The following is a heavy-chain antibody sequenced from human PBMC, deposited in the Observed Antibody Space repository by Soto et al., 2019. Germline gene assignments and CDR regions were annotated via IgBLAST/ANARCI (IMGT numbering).Heavy chain of an antibody. V-gene: IGHV3-33*01. J-gene: IGHJ6*02. D-gene: IGHD3-3*01. Sequence: QVQLVESGGGVVQPGRSLRLSCAASGFTFSSYGMHWVRQAPGKGLEWVAVIWYDGSNKYYADSVKGRFTISRDNSKNTLYLQMNSGRAEGTAVYYCARCSLGYYGFYYGMVVWGQGTTGTASS. CDR2: IWYDGSNK. CDR3: ARCSLGYYGFYYGMVV. CDR1: GFTFSSYG.